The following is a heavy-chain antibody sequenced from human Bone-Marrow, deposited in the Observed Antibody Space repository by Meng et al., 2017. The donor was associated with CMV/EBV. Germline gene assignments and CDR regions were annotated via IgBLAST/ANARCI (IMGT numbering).Heavy chain of an antibody. CDR1: GFTLSSCA. CDR3: ATLRVVPAAKTTG. CDR2: ISYDGSNK. D-gene: IGHD2-2*01. V-gene: IGHV3-30*04. Sequence: GGSLRLSCAASGFTLSSCAMHWVRQAPGRGLQWVAVISYDGSNKYYAESVKGRFTISRDNSKNPLYLQMNGLGAEDTAGDYCATLRVVPAAKTTGWGQGTLVTVSS. J-gene: IGHJ4*02.